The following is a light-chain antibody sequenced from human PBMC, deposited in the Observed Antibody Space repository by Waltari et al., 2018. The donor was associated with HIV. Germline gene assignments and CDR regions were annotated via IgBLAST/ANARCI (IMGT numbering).Light chain of an antibody. CDR2: EGT. CDR1: SSDAGSDSH. Sequence: QSALTQPASVSGSPGQSIIISCTATSSDAGSDSHVSWFQHHPGKAPKLIIYEGTNRPSGVSDRFSGSKSGGTASLTISGLQAEDEANYYCCSYTGTNPFLLFGGGTKLTVL. J-gene: IGLJ2*01. CDR3: CSYTGTNPFLL. V-gene: IGLV2-23*01.